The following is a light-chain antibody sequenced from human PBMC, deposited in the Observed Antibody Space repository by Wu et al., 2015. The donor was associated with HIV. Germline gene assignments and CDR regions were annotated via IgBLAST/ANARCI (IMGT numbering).Light chain of an antibody. CDR3: QQYGSSPRT. Sequence: EIVLTQSPGTLSLSPGERATLSCRASQSVSSSYLAWYQQKPGQAPRLLTYGASSRATGIPDRFSGSGSGTDFTLTISRLEPEDFAVYYCQQYGSSPRTFGQGPRWKSN. V-gene: IGKV3-20*01. J-gene: IGKJ1*01. CDR1: QSVSSSY. CDR2: GAS.